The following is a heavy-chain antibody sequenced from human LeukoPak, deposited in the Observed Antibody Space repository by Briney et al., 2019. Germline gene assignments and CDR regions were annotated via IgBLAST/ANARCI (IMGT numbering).Heavy chain of an antibody. CDR2: ISSSGDTI. D-gene: IGHD3-10*01. J-gene: IGHJ4*02. CDR3: ARASRSGSYYFDY. Sequence: GGSLRLSCAASGFTFSSYEMNWVRQAPGKGLEWVSYISSSGDTIYYADSVKGRFTISRDNAKNSLYLQMNSLRDEDTAVYYCARASRSGSYYFDYWGQGTVVTVSS. CDR1: GFTFSSYE. V-gene: IGHV3-48*03.